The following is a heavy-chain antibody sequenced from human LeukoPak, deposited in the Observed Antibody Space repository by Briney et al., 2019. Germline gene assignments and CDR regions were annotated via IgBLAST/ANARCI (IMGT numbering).Heavy chain of an antibody. CDR2: ISYDSAVK. V-gene: IGHV3-48*01. D-gene: IGHD3-10*01. CDR1: GFTISRDS. J-gene: IGHJ4*02. CDR3: ARDSSPSELLWFGELTLYFDY. Sequence: GGSLRLSCAASGFTISRDSMNWVRQAPGKGLEWISYISYDSAVKYYADSVRGRFTISRDNAKNSLYLQMNSLRAEDTAVYYCARDSSPSELLWFGELTLYFDYWGQGTLVTVSS.